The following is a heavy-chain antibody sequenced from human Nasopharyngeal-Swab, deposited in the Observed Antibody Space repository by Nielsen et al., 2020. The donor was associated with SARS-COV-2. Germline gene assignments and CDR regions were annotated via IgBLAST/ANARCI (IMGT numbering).Heavy chain of an antibody. CDR3: ARGFDY. V-gene: IGHV4-59*13. CDR1: GFTFSSYA. Sequence: ESLKISCAASGFTFSSYAMSWIRQPPGKGLEWIGYIYYSGSTNYNPSLKSRVTISVDTSKNQFSLKLSSVTAADTAVYYCARGFDYWGQGTLVTVSS. J-gene: IGHJ4*02. CDR2: IYYSGST.